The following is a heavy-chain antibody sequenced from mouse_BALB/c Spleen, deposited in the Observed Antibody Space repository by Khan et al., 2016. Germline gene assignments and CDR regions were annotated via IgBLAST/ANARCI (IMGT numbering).Heavy chain of an antibody. CDR2: ISYSGST. CDR1: GYSITSDYA. CDR3: ARRRLRFFDC. V-gene: IGHV3-2*02. D-gene: IGHD1-2*01. Sequence: EVQLQESGPGLVKPSQSLSLTCTVTGYSITSDYAWNWIRQFPGNKLEWMGYISYSGSTSYNPSLKSRISITRDTSKNQFFLQLNSVTTEDTATYYCARRRLRFFDCWGQGTTLTVSS. J-gene: IGHJ2*01.